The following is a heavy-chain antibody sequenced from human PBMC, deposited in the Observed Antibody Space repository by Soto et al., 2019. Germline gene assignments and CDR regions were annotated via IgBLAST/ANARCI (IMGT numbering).Heavy chain of an antibody. CDR1: GGSISSGGYY. CDR2: IYYSGST. J-gene: IGHJ4*02. D-gene: IGHD3-22*01. Sequence: SETLSLTCTVSGGSISSGGYYWSWIRQHPGKGLEWIGYIYYSGSTYYNPSLKSRVTISVDTSKNQFSLKLSSVTAADTAVYYCESAYYYDSSPLWYFDYWGQGTLVTVSS. CDR3: ESAYYYDSSPLWYFDY. V-gene: IGHV4-31*03.